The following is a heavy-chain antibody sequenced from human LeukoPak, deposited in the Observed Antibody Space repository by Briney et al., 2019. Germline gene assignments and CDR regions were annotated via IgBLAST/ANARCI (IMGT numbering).Heavy chain of an antibody. CDR1: GFTFRSYA. D-gene: IGHD3-22*01. J-gene: IGHJ3*02. Sequence: GGSLRLSCAASGFTFRSYAMHWVRQAPGKGLEWLTVISFDGSNNYYADSVKGRFAVSRDNSKNTLYLQMNSLRAEDTAVYYCARDQGGYLSMGAFDIWGQGTMVTVSS. CDR3: ARDQGGYLSMGAFDI. V-gene: IGHV3-30*09. CDR2: ISFDGSNN.